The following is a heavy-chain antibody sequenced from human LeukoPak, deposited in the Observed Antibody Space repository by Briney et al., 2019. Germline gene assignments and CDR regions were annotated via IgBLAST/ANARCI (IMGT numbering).Heavy chain of an antibody. D-gene: IGHD3-22*01. CDR2: IRYDGSNK. CDR1: GFTFSGYG. Sequence: GGSLRLSCAASGFTFSGYGMHLVRQAPGKGLEWVAFIRYDGSNKYYADSVKGRFTISRDNSKNTLYLQMNSLRAEDTAVYYCAKSSDYYDSRGGAFDIWGQGTMVTVSS. J-gene: IGHJ3*02. CDR3: AKSSDYYDSRGGAFDI. V-gene: IGHV3-30*02.